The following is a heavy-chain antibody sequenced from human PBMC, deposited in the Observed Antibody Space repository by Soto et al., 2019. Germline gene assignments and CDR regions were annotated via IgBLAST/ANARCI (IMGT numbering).Heavy chain of an antibody. Sequence: EVQLVESGGGLVQPGGSLRLSCAASGFTFSSYWMSWVRQAPGKGLEWVANIKQDGSEKYYVDSVKGLFTISRDNAKNSLYLQMNSLRAEETAVYYCARPQYNSGWNDASDIWGQGTMVTVSS. CDR3: ARPQYNSGWNDASDI. CDR2: IKQDGSEK. CDR1: GFTFSSYW. V-gene: IGHV3-7*01. J-gene: IGHJ3*02. D-gene: IGHD6-19*01.